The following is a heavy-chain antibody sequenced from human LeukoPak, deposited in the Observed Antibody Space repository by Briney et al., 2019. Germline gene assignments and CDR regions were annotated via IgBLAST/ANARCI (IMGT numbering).Heavy chain of an antibody. J-gene: IGHJ4*02. CDR2: ISYDGSNK. V-gene: IGHV3-30-3*01. CDR1: GFTFSSYA. CDR3: ARGSCSGGSCYSYYFDY. Sequence: GGSLRLSCAAPGFTFSSYAMHWVRQAPGKGLEWVAVISYDGSNKYYADSVKGRFTIPRDNSKNTLYLQMNSLRAEDTAVYYCARGSCSGGSCYSYYFDYWGQGTLVTVSS. D-gene: IGHD2-15*01.